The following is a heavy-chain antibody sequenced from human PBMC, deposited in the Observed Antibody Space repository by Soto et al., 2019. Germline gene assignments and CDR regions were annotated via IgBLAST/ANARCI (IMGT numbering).Heavy chain of an antibody. CDR1: GGSLSSSSYY. CDR3: ALHQYTGPAATGRFDP. V-gene: IGHV4-39*01. J-gene: IGHJ5*02. Sequence: SETLSLTCTVSGGSLSSSSYYWGWIRQPPGKGLEWIGNIFYSGNTYYNPSLKSRVTISVDTSKNQFSLKLSSVTAADPAVYYCALHQYTGPAATGRFDPWGQGTLVTVSS. CDR2: IFYSGNT. D-gene: IGHD2-15*01.